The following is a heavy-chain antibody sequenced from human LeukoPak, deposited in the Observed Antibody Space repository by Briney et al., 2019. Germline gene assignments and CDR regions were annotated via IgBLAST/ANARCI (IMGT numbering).Heavy chain of an antibody. CDR2: IYHSGST. Sequence: SETLSLTCAVSGGSISSSNWWSWVRQPPGKGLEWIGEIYHSGSTNYNPSLKSRVTISVDKSKNQFSLKLSSVTAADTAVYYCATLYDSSGYYGSNFDYWGQGTLVTVSS. CDR3: ATLYDSSGYYGSNFDY. D-gene: IGHD3-22*01. CDR1: GGSISSSNW. V-gene: IGHV4-4*02. J-gene: IGHJ4*02.